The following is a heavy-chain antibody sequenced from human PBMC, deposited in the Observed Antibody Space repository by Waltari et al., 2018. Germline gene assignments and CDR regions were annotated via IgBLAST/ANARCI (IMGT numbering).Heavy chain of an antibody. CDR1: GGSFSGYY. CDR2: INHSGSN. Sequence: QVQLQQWGAGLLKPSETLSLTCAVYGGSFSGYYWSWIRQPPGKGLEWIGEINHSGSNNYDPSLKSRVTRSVDTSKNQFSLKLSSVTAADTAVYYCARGGIAVADYYYYYYGMDVWGQGTTVTVSS. J-gene: IGHJ6*02. CDR3: ARGGIAVADYYYYYYGMDV. V-gene: IGHV4-34*01. D-gene: IGHD6-19*01.